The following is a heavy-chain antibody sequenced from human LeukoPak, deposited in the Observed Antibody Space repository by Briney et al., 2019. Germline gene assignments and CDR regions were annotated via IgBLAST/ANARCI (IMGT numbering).Heavy chain of an antibody. D-gene: IGHD3-3*01. CDR3: ARDRVTFFGVVGPRPSYYMDV. CDR1: GYTFTSYG. V-gene: IGHV1-2*02. Sequence: ASVKVSCKASGYTFTSYGISWVRQAPGQGLEWMGWLNPNSGDTDFAQRFQGRVSLTSDSSTSTVYMELSRLTSDDTAVYYCARDRVTFFGVVGPRPSYYMDVWGEGTTVIVSS. J-gene: IGHJ6*03. CDR2: LNPNSGDT.